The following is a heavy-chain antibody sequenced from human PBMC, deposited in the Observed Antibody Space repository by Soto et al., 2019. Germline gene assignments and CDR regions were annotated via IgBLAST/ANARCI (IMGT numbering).Heavy chain of an antibody. CDR1: GYTFTSYA. Sequence: ASVKVSCKASGYTFTSYAMHWVRQAPGQRLEWMGWINAGNGNTKYSQKFQGRVTITRDTSASTAYMELSSLRSEDTAVYYCARGLRADCTNGVCYNYWGQGTLVTVSS. J-gene: IGHJ4*02. V-gene: IGHV1-3*01. CDR2: INAGNGNT. CDR3: ARGLRADCTNGVCYNY. D-gene: IGHD2-8*01.